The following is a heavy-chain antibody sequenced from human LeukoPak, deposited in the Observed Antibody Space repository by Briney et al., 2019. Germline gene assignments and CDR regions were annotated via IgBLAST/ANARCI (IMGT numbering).Heavy chain of an antibody. CDR1: GFTFSSYS. Sequence: PGGSLRLSCAASGFTFSSYSMNWVRQAPGKGLEWVSSISSSSSYIYYADSVKGRFTISRDNAKNSLYLQMNSLRAEDTAVYYCARDRRPMVRGLFDPWGQGTLVTVSS. J-gene: IGHJ5*02. D-gene: IGHD3-10*01. CDR2: ISSSSSYI. V-gene: IGHV3-21*01. CDR3: ARDRRPMVRGLFDP.